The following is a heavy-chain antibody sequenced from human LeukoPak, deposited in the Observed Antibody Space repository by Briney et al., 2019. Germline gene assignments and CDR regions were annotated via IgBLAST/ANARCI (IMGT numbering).Heavy chain of an antibody. J-gene: IGHJ3*02. V-gene: IGHV4-34*01. CDR1: GGSFSGYY. D-gene: IGHD3-10*01. Sequence: SETLSLTCAVYGGSFSGYYWSWIRQPPGKGLEWIGEINHSGSTNYNPSLKSRVTISVDTSENQFSLKLSSVTAADTAVYYCARVSRAYGSGSYYDAFDIWGQGTMVTVSS. CDR3: ARVSRAYGSGSYYDAFDI. CDR2: INHSGST.